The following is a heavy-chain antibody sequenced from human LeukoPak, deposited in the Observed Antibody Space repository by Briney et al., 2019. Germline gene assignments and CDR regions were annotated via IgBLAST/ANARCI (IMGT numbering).Heavy chain of an antibody. V-gene: IGHV3-7*01. CDR3: VRLWEFDY. Sequence: PGGSLRLSCAASGFNFNDYWMTWVRQPPGEGLQWVARISQDGTETLYADSVKGRFTLSKDNADKSLYLQMNSLTTEDTAVYYCVRLWEFDYWGQGTLVTVSS. D-gene: IGHD1-26*01. CDR1: GFNFNDYW. J-gene: IGHJ4*02. CDR2: ISQDGTET.